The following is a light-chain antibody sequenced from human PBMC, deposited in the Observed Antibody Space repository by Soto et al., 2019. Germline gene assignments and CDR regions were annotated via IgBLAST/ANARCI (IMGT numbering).Light chain of an antibody. Sequence: DIQMTQSPSSVSASVGDRVTITCRASQDIRTWLAWYQQKPGKAPKLLIYIASNLQSGVPSRFSGRGSGTDFTLTISSLQPEDFASYYCQQSNSFPATFGQGTKVELK. J-gene: IGKJ1*01. CDR2: IAS. CDR3: QQSNSFPAT. CDR1: QDIRTW. V-gene: IGKV1-12*01.